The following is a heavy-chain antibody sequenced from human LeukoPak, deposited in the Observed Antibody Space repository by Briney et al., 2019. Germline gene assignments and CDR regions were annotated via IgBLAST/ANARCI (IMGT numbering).Heavy chain of an antibody. J-gene: IGHJ4*02. D-gene: IGHD2-2*01. Sequence: TGGSLRLSCAASGFTVSSNYMSWVRQAPGKGLEWVSVIYSGGSTYYADSVKGRFTISRDNSKNTLYLQMNSLRAEDTAVYYCAKVDEGYCSSTSCRIFDYWGQGTLVTVSS. CDR1: GFTVSSNY. V-gene: IGHV3-66*02. CDR2: IYSGGST. CDR3: AKVDEGYCSSTSCRIFDY.